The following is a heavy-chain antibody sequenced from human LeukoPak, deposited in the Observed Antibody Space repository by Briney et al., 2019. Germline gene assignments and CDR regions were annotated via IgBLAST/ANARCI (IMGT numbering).Heavy chain of an antibody. CDR3: AKEGRSLQTY. D-gene: IGHD5-24*01. V-gene: IGHV3-7*03. CDR2: IKEDGTEA. Sequence: GGSLRLSCAASGFTLSSYSMNWVRLAPGKGLERVANIKEDGTEAYYVDSVKGRFTISRDNAKNSLYLQMNSLRVEDTAVYYCAKEGRSLQTYWGQGTLVTVSS. J-gene: IGHJ4*02. CDR1: GFTLSSYS.